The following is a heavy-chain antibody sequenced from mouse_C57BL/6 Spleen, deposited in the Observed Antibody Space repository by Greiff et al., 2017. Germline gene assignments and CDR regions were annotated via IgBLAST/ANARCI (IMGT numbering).Heavy chain of an antibody. CDR2: ISYDGSN. CDR3: ARDDSNYPYYYAMDY. V-gene: IGHV3-6*01. D-gene: IGHD2-5*01. Sequence: VQLQQSGPGLVKPSQSLSLTCSVTGYSITSGYYWNWIRQFPGNKLEWMGYISYDGSNNYNPSLKNRISITRDTSKNQFFLKLNSVTTEDTATYYCARDDSNYPYYYAMDYWGQGTSVTVSS. J-gene: IGHJ4*01. CDR1: GYSITSGYY.